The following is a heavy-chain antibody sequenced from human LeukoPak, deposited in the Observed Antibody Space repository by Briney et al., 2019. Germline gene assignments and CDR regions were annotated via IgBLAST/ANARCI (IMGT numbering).Heavy chain of an antibody. CDR3: ATLNSFGNGY. J-gene: IGHJ4*02. D-gene: IGHD5-18*01. Sequence: GGSLRLSCAASGFTFSGFWMHWVRQPPGKGLVWVSRIDTGGSTTTYADSVKGRFTISRDNAKNTVYLQINSLRAEDTAVYYCATLNSFGNGYWGQGVLVTVSS. CDR2: IDTGGSTT. V-gene: IGHV3-74*01. CDR1: GFTFSGFW.